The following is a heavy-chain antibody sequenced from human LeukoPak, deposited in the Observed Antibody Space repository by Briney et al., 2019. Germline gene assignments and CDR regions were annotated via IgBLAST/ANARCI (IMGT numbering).Heavy chain of an antibody. J-gene: IGHJ4*02. D-gene: IGHD5-12*01. CDR3: AKGGYSGYDSGGYFDY. V-gene: IGHV3-23*01. CDR1: GFTFSSHA. CDR2: ISDSGGSA. Sequence: GGSLRLSCAASGFTFSSHAMSWVRQAPGKGLEWVSAISDSGGSAYYADSVKGRFTISRDNSKNTLYLQMNSLRAEDTAVYYGAKGGYSGYDSGGYFDYWGQGTLVTVSS.